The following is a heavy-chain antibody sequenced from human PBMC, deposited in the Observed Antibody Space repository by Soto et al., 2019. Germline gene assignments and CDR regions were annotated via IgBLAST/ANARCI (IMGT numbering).Heavy chain of an antibody. CDR2: ISAYNGNT. J-gene: IGHJ3*02. CDR1: GYTFTSYG. CDR3: ARGRVLRFLEWLFDAFDI. D-gene: IGHD3-3*01. V-gene: IGHV1-18*04. Sequence: QVQLVQSGAEVKKPGASVKVSCKASGYTFTSYGISWVRQAPGQGLEWMGWISAYNGNTNYAQKLQGRVTMTTDTSTSTAYMELRSLRSDDTAVYYCARGRVLRFLEWLFDAFDIRGQGTMVTVSS.